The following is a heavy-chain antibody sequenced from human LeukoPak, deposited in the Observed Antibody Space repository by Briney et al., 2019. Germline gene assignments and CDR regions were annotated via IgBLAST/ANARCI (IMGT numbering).Heavy chain of an antibody. CDR1: GGSISSSSYY. CDR3: ARGAREAVAGTNWFDP. Sequence: PSETLSLTCTVSGGSISSSSYYWGWIRQPPGKGLEWIGSIYYSGSTYYNPSLKSRVTISVDTSKNQFSLKLSSVTAADTAVYYCARGAREAVAGTNWFDPWGQGTLVTVSS. CDR2: IYYSGST. D-gene: IGHD6-19*01. J-gene: IGHJ5*02. V-gene: IGHV4-39*07.